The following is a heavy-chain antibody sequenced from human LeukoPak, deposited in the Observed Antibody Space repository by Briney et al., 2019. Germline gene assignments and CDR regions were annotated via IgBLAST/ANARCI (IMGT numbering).Heavy chain of an antibody. J-gene: IGHJ3*02. V-gene: IGHV3-30*02. CDR3: AKGSPLGPGAFDI. Sequence: GGSLRLSCAASGFTFSSYGMHWVRQAPGKGLEWVAVIWYGGSNKYYANSVKGRFTISRDNSKNTLYLQTNSLRAEDTAVYYCAKGSPLGPGAFDIWGQGTMVTVSS. CDR1: GFTFSSYG. D-gene: IGHD7-27*01. CDR2: IWYGGSNK.